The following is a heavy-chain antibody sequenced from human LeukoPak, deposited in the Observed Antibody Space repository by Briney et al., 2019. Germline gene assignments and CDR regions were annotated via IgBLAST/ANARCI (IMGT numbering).Heavy chain of an antibody. Sequence: HSETLSLTCAVYGGSFSGYYWSWIRQPPGKGLEWIGEINHSGSTNYNPSLKSRVTISVDTSNNQFSLKLSSVTAADTAVYYCARLISWSYYYYYYMDVWGKGTTVTISS. CDR2: INHSGST. J-gene: IGHJ6*03. V-gene: IGHV4-34*01. CDR3: ARLISWSYYYYYYMDV. D-gene: IGHD6-13*01. CDR1: GGSFSGYY.